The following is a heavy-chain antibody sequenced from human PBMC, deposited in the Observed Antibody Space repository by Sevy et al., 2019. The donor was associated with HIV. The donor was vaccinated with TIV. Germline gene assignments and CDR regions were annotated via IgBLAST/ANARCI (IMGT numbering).Heavy chain of an antibody. Sequence: GGSLRLSCAASGFTFSSYWMHWVRQAPGKGLVWVSRINSDGSSTSYADSVKGRFTISRDNAKNTLYLQMNSLRAEDTAVYYCARSYYDILTGPLYYYYYGMDVWGQGTTVTVSS. D-gene: IGHD3-9*01. CDR1: GFTFSSYW. J-gene: IGHJ6*02. CDR3: ARSYYDILTGPLYYYYYGMDV. V-gene: IGHV3-74*01. CDR2: INSDGSST.